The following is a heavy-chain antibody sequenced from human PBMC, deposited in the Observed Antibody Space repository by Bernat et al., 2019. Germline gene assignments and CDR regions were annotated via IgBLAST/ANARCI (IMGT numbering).Heavy chain of an antibody. CDR2: IYYSGST. Sequence: QVQLQESGPGLVKPSQTLSLTCTFSGGSISSGGYYWSWIRQHPGKGLEWIGYIYYSGSTYYNPSLKSRVTISVDTSKNQFSLKLSSVTAADTAVYYCARYGPMDIVATITWAFDYWGQGTLVTVSS. CDR1: GGSISSGGYY. CDR3: ARYGPMDIVATITWAFDY. D-gene: IGHD5-12*01. J-gene: IGHJ4*02. V-gene: IGHV4-31*03.